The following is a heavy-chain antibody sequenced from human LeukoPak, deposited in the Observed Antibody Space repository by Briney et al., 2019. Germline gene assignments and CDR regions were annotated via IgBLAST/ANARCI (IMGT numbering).Heavy chain of an antibody. CDR2: ISPNSGGT. CDR1: GYTFTTYG. J-gene: IGHJ3*02. D-gene: IGHD7-27*01. Sequence: ASVKVSCEASGYTFTTYGIGWVRQAPGQGLEWMGWISPNSGGTNYAQKFQGRVTMTRDTSVSTAFMELSGLTPDDTAVYYCARRTGDGAFDIWGQGTVVTVSS. V-gene: IGHV1-2*02. CDR3: ARRTGDGAFDI.